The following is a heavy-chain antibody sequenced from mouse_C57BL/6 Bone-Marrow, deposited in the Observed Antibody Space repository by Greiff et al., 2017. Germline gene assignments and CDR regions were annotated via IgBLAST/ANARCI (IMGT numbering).Heavy chain of an antibody. CDR3: ARWDGYLRSAWFAN. V-gene: IGHV1-81*01. Sequence: QVQLQQSGAELARPGASVKLSCKASGYTFTSYGISWVKQRTGQGLEWIGEIYPRSGNTYYNEKFKGKATLTADKSSSTAYMELRSLTSENSAVYFGARWDGYLRSAWFANWGQGTLVTVSA. CDR2: IYPRSGNT. CDR1: GYTFTSYG. J-gene: IGHJ3*01. D-gene: IGHD2-3*01.